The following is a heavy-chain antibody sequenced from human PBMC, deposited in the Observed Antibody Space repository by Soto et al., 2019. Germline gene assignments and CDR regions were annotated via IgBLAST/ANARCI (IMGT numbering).Heavy chain of an antibody. CDR2: IWYDGNPK. CDR1: GFTFSNHG. V-gene: IGHV3-33*01. J-gene: IGHJ3*01. D-gene: IGHD3-22*01. Sequence: GGSLRLSCTASGFTFSNHGMHWFRQTPGKGLEWVAVIWYDGNPKYYADSVKGRFTISRDNSKNTLDLEMNALRAEDTAVYHCARDFHYDSSGCLDLWGQGTLVTV. CDR3: ARDFHYDSSGCLDL.